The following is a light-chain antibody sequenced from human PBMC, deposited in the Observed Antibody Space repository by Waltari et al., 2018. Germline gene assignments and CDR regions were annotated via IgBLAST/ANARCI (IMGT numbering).Light chain of an antibody. CDR3: QHHHIYPFT. CDR1: QSISIH. CDR2: LTS. Sequence: DIQMTQSPSSLSASVGDRVTITCRASQSISIHLNWYQQKPGKAPRLLIYLTSNLQSGVPSRFSGSGSGTDFSLTISSLQPEDFATYYCQHHHIYPFTFGPGTKVDIK. J-gene: IGKJ3*01. V-gene: IGKV1-39*01.